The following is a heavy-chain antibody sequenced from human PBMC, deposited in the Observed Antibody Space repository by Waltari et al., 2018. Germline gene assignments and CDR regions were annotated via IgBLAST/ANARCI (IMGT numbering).Heavy chain of an antibody. CDR3: AHRRLAVAGTGGSGRTLHLKDY. CDR2: IYWNDDK. J-gene: IGHJ4*02. Sequence: QITLKESGPTLVKPTQTLTLTCTFSGFSLSTSGVGVGWIRQPPGKALEWLALIYWNDDKRYSPALKSRLTITKDTSKNQVVLTMTNMDPVDTATYYWAHRRLAVAGTGGSGRTLHLKDYWGQGTLVTVSS. CDR1: GFSLSTSGVG. V-gene: IGHV2-5*01. D-gene: IGHD6-19*01.